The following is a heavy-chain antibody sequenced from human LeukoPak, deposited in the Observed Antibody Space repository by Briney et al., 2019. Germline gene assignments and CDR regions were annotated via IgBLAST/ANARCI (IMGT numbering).Heavy chain of an antibody. V-gene: IGHV1-46*01. CDR1: GYTLTSYG. Sequence: ASVKVSCKASGYTLTSYGINWMRQAPGQGLEWMGIINPSGGSTSYAQKFQGRVTMTRDTSTSTVYMELSSLRSEDTAVYYCARDHYDSSGYYEEWGQGTLVTVSS. CDR2: INPSGGST. CDR3: ARDHYDSSGYYEE. D-gene: IGHD3-22*01. J-gene: IGHJ4*02.